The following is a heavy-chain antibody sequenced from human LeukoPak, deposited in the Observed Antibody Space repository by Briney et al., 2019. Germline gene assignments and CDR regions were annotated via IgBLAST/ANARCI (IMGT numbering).Heavy chain of an antibody. CDR2: INTNTGNP. Sequence: ASVKVSCKASGYTFTSYGISWVRQAPGQGLEWMGWINTNTGNPTYAQGFTGRFVFSLDTSVSTAYLQISSLKAEDTAVYYCARSHIVVVTATRKAFDIWGQGTMVTVSS. D-gene: IGHD2-21*02. CDR3: ARSHIVVVTATRKAFDI. J-gene: IGHJ3*02. CDR1: GYTFTSYG. V-gene: IGHV7-4-1*02.